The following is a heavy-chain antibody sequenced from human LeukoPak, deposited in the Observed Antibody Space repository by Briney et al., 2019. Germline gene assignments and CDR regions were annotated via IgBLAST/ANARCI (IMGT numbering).Heavy chain of an antibody. CDR3: AGGKFSRGYSYGARYGMDV. Sequence: GGSLRLSCAASGFTFSDYYMSWIRQAPGKGLEWVSYISSSGSTIYYADSVKGQFTISRDNAKNSLYLQMNSLRAEDTAVYYCAGGKFSRGYSYGARYGMDVWGQGTTVTVSS. V-gene: IGHV3-11*01. D-gene: IGHD5-18*01. CDR2: ISSSGSTI. CDR1: GFTFSDYY. J-gene: IGHJ6*02.